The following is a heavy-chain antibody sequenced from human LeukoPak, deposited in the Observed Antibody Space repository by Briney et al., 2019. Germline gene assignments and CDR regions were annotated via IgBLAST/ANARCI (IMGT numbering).Heavy chain of an antibody. D-gene: IGHD3/OR15-3a*01. J-gene: IGHJ5*02. CDR2: ISAYNGNT. Sequence: ASVKVSCKASGYTFTSYGISWVRQAPGQGLEWMGWISAYNGNTNYAQKLQGRVTMTTDTSTSTAYMELRSLTSDDTAVYYCARSLGLGTGYLNWFDPWGQGTLVTVSS. CDR1: GYTFTSYG. V-gene: IGHV1-18*01. CDR3: ARSLGLGTGYLNWFDP.